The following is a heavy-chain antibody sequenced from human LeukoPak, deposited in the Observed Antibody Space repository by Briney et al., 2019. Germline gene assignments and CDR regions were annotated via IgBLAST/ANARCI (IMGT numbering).Heavy chain of an antibody. D-gene: IGHD6-6*01. CDR2: IYPGDSDT. CDR3: AIGWYSSSGGNWFDP. V-gene: IGHV5-51*01. Sequence: GESLKISCKGSGYSFTSYWIGWVRQMPGKGLEWMGIIYPGDSDTRYSPSFQGQVTISADKSISTAYLQWSSLKASDTAMYYCAIGWYSSSGGNWFDPWGQGTLVTVSS. J-gene: IGHJ5*02. CDR1: GYSFTSYW.